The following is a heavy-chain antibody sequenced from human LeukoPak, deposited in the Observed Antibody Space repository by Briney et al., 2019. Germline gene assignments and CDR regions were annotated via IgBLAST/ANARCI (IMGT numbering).Heavy chain of an antibody. CDR3: TTVTVCTGSSCPGAFDH. Sequence: PGGSLRLSCAASEFTFSDAWMNWVRQAPGKGLEWVGRIKNKFNGETTDYAAPVKGRFTISRDDSKKTLYLQMNSLKADDTAVYFCTTVTVCTGSSCPGAFDHWGQGTLVTVSS. V-gene: IGHV3-15*01. CDR2: IKNKFNGETT. D-gene: IGHD2-8*02. CDR1: EFTFSDAW. J-gene: IGHJ4*02.